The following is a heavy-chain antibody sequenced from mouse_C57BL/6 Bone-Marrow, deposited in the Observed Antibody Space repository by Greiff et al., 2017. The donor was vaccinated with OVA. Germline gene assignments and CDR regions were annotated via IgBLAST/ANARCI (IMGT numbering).Heavy chain of an antibody. D-gene: IGHD1-1*01. J-gene: IGHJ4*01. CDR2: INPSTGGT. V-gene: IGHV1-42*01. Sequence: EVKLQQSGPELVKPGASVKISCKASGYSFTGYYMNWVKQSPEKSLEWIGEINPSTGGTTYNQKFKAKATLTVDKSSSTAYMQLKSLTSEDSAVYYCARRVTTEAMDYWGQGTSVTVSS. CDR3: ARRVTTEAMDY. CDR1: GYSFTGYY.